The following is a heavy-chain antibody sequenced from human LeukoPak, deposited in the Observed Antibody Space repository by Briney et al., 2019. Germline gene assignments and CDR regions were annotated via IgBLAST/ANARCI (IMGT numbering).Heavy chain of an antibody. CDR1: GGTFSNYA. J-gene: IGHJ4*02. CDR3: ARGQLVTRYYFDY. D-gene: IGHD4-23*01. CDR2: TIPIFGTV. V-gene: IGHV1-69*13. Sequence: SVKVSCKASGGTFSNYAISWVRQAPGQGLEWMGGTIPIFGTVNYGQNFQGRVTITADESTSTAYMELSSLRAEDTAVYYCARGQLVTRYYFDYWGQGTLVTVSS.